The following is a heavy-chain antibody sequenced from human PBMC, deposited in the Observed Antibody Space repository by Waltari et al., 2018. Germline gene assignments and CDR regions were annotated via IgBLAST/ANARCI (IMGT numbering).Heavy chain of an antibody. CDR2: ISGSGGST. CDR1: GFTFSSSA. V-gene: IGHV3-23*01. CDR3: AKDGRTYYYGSGSYYNPYYFDY. Sequence: EVQLLESGGGLVQPGGSLSLSCAASGFTFSSSAMSWVRPAPGKGLDGVAAISGSGGSTYYADSVKGRFTISRDNSKNTLYLQMNSLRAEDTAVYYCAKDGRTYYYGSGSYYNPYYFDYWGQGTLVTVSS. D-gene: IGHD3-10*01. J-gene: IGHJ4*02.